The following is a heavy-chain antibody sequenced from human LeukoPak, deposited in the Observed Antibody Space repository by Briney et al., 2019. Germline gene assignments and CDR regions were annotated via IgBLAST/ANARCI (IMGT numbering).Heavy chain of an antibody. V-gene: IGHV3-74*01. J-gene: IGHJ6*02. CDR1: GFTFSSYW. CDR2: INNDGSGT. D-gene: IGHD3-10*01. Sequence: GGSLRLSCEASGFTFSSYWMHWVRQAPGKGLVWVSVINNDGSGTNYADSVKGRSTISRDNAKNTLYLQMTSLGAEDTAVYYCVRGGFGHAMDVWGQGTTVTVSS. CDR3: VRGGFGHAMDV.